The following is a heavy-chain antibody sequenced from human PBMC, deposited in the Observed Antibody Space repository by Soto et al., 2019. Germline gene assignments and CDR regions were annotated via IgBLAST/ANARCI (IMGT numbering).Heavy chain of an antibody. CDR3: ARPRHYSSSSGYYYYGMDV. V-gene: IGHV1-69*13. CDR1: GGTFSSYA. Sequence: ASVKVSCKASGGTFSSYAISWVRQAPGQGLEWMGGIIPIFGTANYAQKFQGRVTITADESTSTAYMGLSSLRSEDTAVYYCARPRHYSSSSGYYYYGMDVWGQGTTVTVSS. CDR2: IIPIFGTA. J-gene: IGHJ6*02. D-gene: IGHD6-6*01.